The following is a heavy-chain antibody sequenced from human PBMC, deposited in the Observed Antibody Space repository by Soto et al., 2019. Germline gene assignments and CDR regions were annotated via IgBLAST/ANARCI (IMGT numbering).Heavy chain of an antibody. D-gene: IGHD3-10*01. J-gene: IGHJ6*02. V-gene: IGHV3-30*18. CDR1: GFTFSSYG. CDR2: ISYDGSNK. Sequence: PGGSLRLSCAASGFTFSSYGMHWVRQSPGKGLEWVAVISYDGSNKYYADSVKGRFTISRDNSKNTLYLLMNSLRAEDTAVYYCAKDPGRHMVRVTYYYGMDVWGQGTTVTVSS. CDR3: AKDPGRHMVRVTYYYGMDV.